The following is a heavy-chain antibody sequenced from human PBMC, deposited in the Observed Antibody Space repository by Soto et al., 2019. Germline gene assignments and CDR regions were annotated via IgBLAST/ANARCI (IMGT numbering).Heavy chain of an antibody. V-gene: IGHV3-48*03. J-gene: IGHJ6*02. CDR1: GFAFGFYE. CDR2: IKTSGDTK. Sequence: GSLRLSCAASGFAFGFYEMTWVRQAPGKGLEWVSYIKTSGDTKYYADSVKGRFTISRDNARNSLYLQMNSLRAEDTAVYYCARDGYGDPYFYYGLDVWGQGTTVTFSS. D-gene: IGHD4-17*01. CDR3: ARDGYGDPYFYYGLDV.